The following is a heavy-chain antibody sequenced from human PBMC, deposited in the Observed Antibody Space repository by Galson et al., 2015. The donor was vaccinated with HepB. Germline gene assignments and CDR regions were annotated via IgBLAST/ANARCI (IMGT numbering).Heavy chain of an antibody. CDR2: ISSSSSYI. CDR3: ARETYYYDSSGPSFDY. Sequence: SLRLSCAASGFTFSSYSMNWVRQAPGKGLEWVSSISSSSSYIYYADSVKGRFTISRDNAKNSLYLQMNSLRAEDTAVYYCARETYYYDSSGPSFDYWGQGTLVTVSS. D-gene: IGHD3-22*01. V-gene: IGHV3-21*01. CDR1: GFTFSSYS. J-gene: IGHJ4*02.